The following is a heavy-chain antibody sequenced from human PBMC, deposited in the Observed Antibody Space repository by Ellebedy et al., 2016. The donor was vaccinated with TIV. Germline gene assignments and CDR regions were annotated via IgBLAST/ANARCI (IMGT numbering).Heavy chain of an antibody. Sequence: SVKVSXKASRGTFSSYAISWVRQAPGQGLEWMGGIIPIFGTANYAQKFQGRVTITADESTSTAYMELSSLRSEDTAVYYCARVEYGDYESDPSYYFDYWGQGTLVTVSS. V-gene: IGHV1-69*13. CDR2: IIPIFGTA. CDR1: RGTFSSYA. CDR3: ARVEYGDYESDPSYYFDY. D-gene: IGHD4-17*01. J-gene: IGHJ4*02.